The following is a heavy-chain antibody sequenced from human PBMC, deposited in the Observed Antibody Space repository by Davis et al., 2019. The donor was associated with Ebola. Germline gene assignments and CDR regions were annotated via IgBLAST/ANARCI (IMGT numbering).Heavy chain of an antibody. CDR1: GYNFTTYG. Sequence: ASVKVSCKASGYNFTTYGFSWVRQAPEQGLEWMGWVSADDDDRKYAEKFQGRVTMTTDSSTSTAYMELRGLTYDDTAVYFCARARGRWDVGGYLLGHWGQGTLVTVSS. J-gene: IGHJ4*02. CDR3: ARARGRWDVGGYLLGH. CDR2: VSADDDDR. V-gene: IGHV1-18*01. D-gene: IGHD1-26*01.